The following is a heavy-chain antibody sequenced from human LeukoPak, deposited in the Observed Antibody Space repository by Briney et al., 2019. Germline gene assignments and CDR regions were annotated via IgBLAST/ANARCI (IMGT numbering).Heavy chain of an antibody. CDR2: IDISGDST. Sequence: GGSLRLSCVVSGFTFSSHAMCWVRQAPGRGLEWVSSIDISGDSTSYADSVKGRFAISRDNSKNTLLLQMDSLRAEDSAIYYCANEIRPNDYWGQGTLVTVSS. CDR3: ANEIRPNDY. D-gene: IGHD4/OR15-4a*01. J-gene: IGHJ4*02. V-gene: IGHV3-23*05. CDR1: GFTFSSHA.